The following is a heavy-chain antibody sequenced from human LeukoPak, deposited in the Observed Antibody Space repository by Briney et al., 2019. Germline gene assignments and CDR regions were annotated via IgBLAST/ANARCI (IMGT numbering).Heavy chain of an antibody. V-gene: IGHV4-4*02. J-gene: IGHJ4*02. CDR1: GGSISSSNW. CDR2: IYHSGST. Sequence: SETLSLTCAVSGGSISSSNWWSWVRQPPGKGLEWIGEIYHSGSTNYNPSLKSRVTISVDKSKNQFSLKLSSVTAADTAVYYCARAVPYGAGGGYFDYWGQGTLVTVSS. CDR3: ARAVPYGAGGGYFDY. D-gene: IGHD3-16*01.